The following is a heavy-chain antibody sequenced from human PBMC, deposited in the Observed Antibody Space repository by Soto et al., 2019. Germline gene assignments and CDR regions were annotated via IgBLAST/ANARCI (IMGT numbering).Heavy chain of an antibody. Sequence: GASVKVSCKASGYTFTSYDINWVRQATGQGLEWMGWMNPNSGNTGYAQKFQGRVTMTRNTSISTAYMELSSLRSEDTAVYYCARDTPNSNTIFGVANAFDIWGQGTMVPVSS. D-gene: IGHD3-3*01. CDR2: MNPNSGNT. CDR3: ARDTPNSNTIFGVANAFDI. V-gene: IGHV1-8*01. CDR1: GYTFTSYD. J-gene: IGHJ3*02.